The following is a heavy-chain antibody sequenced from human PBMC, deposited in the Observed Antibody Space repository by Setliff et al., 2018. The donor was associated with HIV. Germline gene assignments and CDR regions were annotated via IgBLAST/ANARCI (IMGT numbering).Heavy chain of an antibody. Sequence: SVKVSCKASGGTFSSYAISWVRQAPGQGREWMGRIIPIFGTANYAQKFQGRVTITAAKSTSRAYMELSSLRSEDTAVYYCVRGVQECSSTSCSLYYFDYWGQGTLVTVSS. V-gene: IGHV1-69*06. CDR1: GGTFSSYA. CDR3: VRGVQECSSTSCSLYYFDY. D-gene: IGHD2-2*01. J-gene: IGHJ4*02. CDR2: IIPIFGTA.